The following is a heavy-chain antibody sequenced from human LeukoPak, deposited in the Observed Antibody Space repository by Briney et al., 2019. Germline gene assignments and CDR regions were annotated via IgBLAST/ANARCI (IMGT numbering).Heavy chain of an antibody. CDR1: GGSFSSYY. Sequence: SETLSLTCAVYGGSFSSYYWSWIRQPPGKGLEWIGYIYYSGSTNYNPSLKSRVTISVDTSKNQFSLKLSSVTAADTAVYYCAGTSDDYYGSGSSKGDYWGQGTLVTVSS. CDR2: IYYSGST. V-gene: IGHV4-59*08. CDR3: AGTSDDYYGSGSSKGDY. D-gene: IGHD3-10*01. J-gene: IGHJ4*02.